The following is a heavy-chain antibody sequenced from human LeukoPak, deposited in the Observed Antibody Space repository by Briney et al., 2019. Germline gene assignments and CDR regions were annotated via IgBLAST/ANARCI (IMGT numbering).Heavy chain of an antibody. J-gene: IGHJ5*02. V-gene: IGHV3-48*01. CDR2: ISSSSSTT. CDR1: GFTFSSYS. D-gene: IGHD3-10*01. Sequence: PGGSLRLSCAASGFTFSSYSMNWVRQAPGKGLEWVSYISSSSSTTYYADSVKGRFAISRDNAKTSLYLQMNSLRAEDTAVYYCARSDYGSGTNNWFDPWGQGTLVTVSS. CDR3: ARSDYGSGTNNWFDP.